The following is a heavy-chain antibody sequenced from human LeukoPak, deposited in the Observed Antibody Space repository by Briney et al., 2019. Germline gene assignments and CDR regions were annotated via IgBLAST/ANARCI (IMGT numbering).Heavy chain of an antibody. CDR2: IHSNGGA. CDR1: GGSISNYY. CDR3: ASSNLGSLGQFDP. J-gene: IGHJ5*02. Sequence: SETLSLTCTVSGGSISNYYWSWIPQPPGKGLEWTGFIHSNGGANYNASLNSRATISRDTSRSQVSLKLTSVTAADTAVYYCASSNLGSLGQFDPWGQGTLVTVSS. D-gene: IGHD3-10*01. V-gene: IGHV4-59*01.